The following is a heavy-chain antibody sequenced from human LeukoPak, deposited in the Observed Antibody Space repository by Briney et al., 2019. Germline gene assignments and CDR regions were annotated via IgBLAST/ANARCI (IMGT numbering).Heavy chain of an antibody. CDR3: AKDRDWTFDH. CDR1: GFRFNNYA. D-gene: IGHD3/OR15-3a*01. J-gene: IGHJ4*02. Sequence: QPGGSLRLSCAASGFRFNNYAMHWVRQAPGKGLEWVAFIRHDGSNKYYSDSVKGRFTISRDNSKNTLYVQMNSLRTEDTAVYYCAKDRDWTFDHWGQGTLVTVSS. CDR2: IRHDGSNK. V-gene: IGHV3-30*02.